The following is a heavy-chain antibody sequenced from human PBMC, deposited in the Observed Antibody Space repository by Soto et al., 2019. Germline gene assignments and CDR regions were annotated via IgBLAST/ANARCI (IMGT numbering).Heavy chain of an antibody. Sequence: SVKVSCKASGYTFTYRYLHWVRQAPGQALEWMGWITPFNGNTNYAQKFQDRVTITRDRSMSTAYMELSSLRSEDTAMYYCAGGGYDSSGYLLDYWGQGTLVTVSS. CDR2: ITPFNGNT. CDR3: AGGGYDSSGYLLDY. J-gene: IGHJ4*02. D-gene: IGHD3-22*01. CDR1: GYTFTYRY. V-gene: IGHV1-45*02.